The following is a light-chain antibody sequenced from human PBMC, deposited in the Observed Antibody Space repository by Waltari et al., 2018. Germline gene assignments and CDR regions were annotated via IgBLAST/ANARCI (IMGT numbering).Light chain of an antibody. CDR1: QTLSSY. Sequence: EIVLTQSPATLSLSPGDRANLSCRASQTLSSYVSWYQQRPGQAPRLFIYDASKSATVIPARFSGSGSGADFTLTISDLEPEDSAVYYCQQRASWPPRYSFGQGTKLEIK. V-gene: IGKV3-11*01. J-gene: IGKJ2*03. CDR3: QQRASWPPRYS. CDR2: DAS.